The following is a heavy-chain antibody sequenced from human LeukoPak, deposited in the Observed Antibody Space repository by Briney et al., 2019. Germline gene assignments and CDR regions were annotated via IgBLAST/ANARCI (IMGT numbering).Heavy chain of an antibody. D-gene: IGHD3-22*01. CDR2: ISGSGDST. CDR3: AIEKTWYDSSAYFDY. Sequence: GGSLRLSCAASGFTFSSYDMSWVRQAPGKGLEWVSSISGSGDSTYYADSVKGRFTISRDSSKNTLYLQMKSLRDVDTAVYYCAIEKTWYDSSAYFDYWGQGTLVTVSS. V-gene: IGHV3-23*01. J-gene: IGHJ4*02. CDR1: GFTFSSYD.